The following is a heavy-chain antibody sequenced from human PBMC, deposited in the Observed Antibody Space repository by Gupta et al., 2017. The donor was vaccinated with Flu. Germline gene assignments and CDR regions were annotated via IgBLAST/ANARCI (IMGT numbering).Heavy chain of an antibody. CDR2: IYYRGTT. D-gene: IGHD2-15*01. Sequence: QPPGKGLEWIGYIYYRGTTNYNPSLRSRVTISVDTSKNQFSLRLSSVTAADTAVYYCARQKRWGGNPVDFDFWGQGTLVTVSS. J-gene: IGHJ4*02. V-gene: IGHV4-59*08. CDR3: ARQKRWGGNPVDFDF.